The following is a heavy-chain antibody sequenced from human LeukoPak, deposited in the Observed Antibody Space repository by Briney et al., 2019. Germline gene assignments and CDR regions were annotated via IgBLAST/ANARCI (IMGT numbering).Heavy chain of an antibody. CDR2: IYYSGST. D-gene: IGHD3-10*01. CDR3: AREEYGSGSYGDLGDFDI. J-gene: IGHJ3*02. CDR1: GGSISSSRYY. Sequence: PSETLSLTCTVSGGSISSSRYYWGWLRQPPGKGLEWIGRIYYSGSTNYNPALKSRITISVDTSKNQFSLKLSSVNAADTAVYYCAREEYGSGSYGDLGDFDIWGQRTIVTVSS. V-gene: IGHV4-39*07.